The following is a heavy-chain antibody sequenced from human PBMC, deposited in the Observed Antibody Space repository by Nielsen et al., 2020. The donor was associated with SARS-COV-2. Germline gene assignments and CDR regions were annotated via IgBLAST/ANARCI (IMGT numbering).Heavy chain of an antibody. J-gene: IGHJ4*02. Sequence: GESLKISCAASGFTFSNAWMSWVRHAPGKGLEWVGRIKSKTDGGTTDDAAPVKGRFTISRDDSKNTLYLQMNSLKTEDTAVYYCTTEYQLLSGIIDYWGQGTLVTVSS. CDR1: GFTFSNAW. D-gene: IGHD2-2*01. CDR2: IKSKTDGGTT. CDR3: TTEYQLLSGIIDY. V-gene: IGHV3-15*01.